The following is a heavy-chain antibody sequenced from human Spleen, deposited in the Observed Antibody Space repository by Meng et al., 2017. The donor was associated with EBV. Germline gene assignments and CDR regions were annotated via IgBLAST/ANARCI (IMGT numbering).Heavy chain of an antibody. CDR3: ARVAAVDTGSDLYNYYGMDV. D-gene: IGHD6-13*01. CDR1: GASFSSYY. V-gene: IGHV4-34*01. CDR2: ISHSGST. J-gene: IGHJ6*02. Sequence: QGQLPAGGAGFLKPSETLSLTCGVYGASFSSYYWSWIRQPPGKGLEWIGEISHSGSTSYSPSLKSRVTISLFTSKNQFSLKLRSVTAADTAVYYCARVAAVDTGSDLYNYYGMDVWGHGTTVTVSS.